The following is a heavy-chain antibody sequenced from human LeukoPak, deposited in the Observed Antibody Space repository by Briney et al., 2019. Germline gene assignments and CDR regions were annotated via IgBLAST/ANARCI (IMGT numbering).Heavy chain of an antibody. CDR2: IYTSGST. CDR3: ARADYYYMDV. V-gene: IGHV4-61*02. Sequence: SQTLSLTCTVSGGSISSGSYYWSWIRQPAGKGLEWIGRIYTSGSTNYNPSLKSRVTISVDTSKNQFFLKLSSVTAADTAVYYCARADYYYMDVWGKGTTVTVSS. J-gene: IGHJ6*03. CDR1: GGSISSGSYY.